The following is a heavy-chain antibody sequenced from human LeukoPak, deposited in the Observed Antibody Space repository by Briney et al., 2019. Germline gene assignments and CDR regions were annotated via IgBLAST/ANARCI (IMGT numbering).Heavy chain of an antibody. CDR1: GYTFTSYG. D-gene: IGHD3-3*01. Sequence: ASVKVSCKASGYTFTSYGISWVRQAPGQGLEWMGWISAYNGNTNYAQKLQGRVTMTTDTSTSTAYMELRSLRSDDTAVYYCARDSPMTIFGVVTPYYFDYWGQGTLVTVSS. CDR3: ARDSPMTIFGVVTPYYFDY. CDR2: ISAYNGNT. V-gene: IGHV1-18*01. J-gene: IGHJ4*02.